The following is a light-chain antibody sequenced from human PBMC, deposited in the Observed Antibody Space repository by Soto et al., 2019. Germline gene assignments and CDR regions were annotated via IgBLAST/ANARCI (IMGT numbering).Light chain of an antibody. Sequence: QSALTQPASVCGSPGQSISSSCTGTSSDVGGYNYVSWYQQHPGKAPKLMIYDVSNRPSGVSNRFSGSKSGNTASLTISGHQAEDEADYYCSSYTSSSTVYVFGTGTKVTVL. V-gene: IGLV2-14*01. CDR2: DVS. J-gene: IGLJ1*01. CDR1: SSDVGGYNY. CDR3: SSYTSSSTVYV.